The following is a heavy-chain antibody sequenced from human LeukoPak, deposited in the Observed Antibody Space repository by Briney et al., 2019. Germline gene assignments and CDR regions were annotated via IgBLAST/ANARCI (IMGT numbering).Heavy chain of an antibody. CDR1: GGSISSYY. CDR3: ARGKGYGSGSYLFDY. Sequence: SETLSLTCTVSGGSISSYYWSWIREPAGKGLEWIGRIYTSGSTNYNPSLKSRVTMSVDTSKNQFSLKLSSVTAADTAVYYCARGKGYGSGSYLFDYWGQGTLVTVSS. V-gene: IGHV4-4*07. D-gene: IGHD3-10*01. J-gene: IGHJ4*02. CDR2: IYTSGST.